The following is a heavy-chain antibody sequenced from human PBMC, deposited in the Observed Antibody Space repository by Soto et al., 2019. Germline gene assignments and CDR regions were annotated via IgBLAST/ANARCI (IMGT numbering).Heavy chain of an antibody. Sequence: EVQLVESGEGLVQPGGSLSLSCAASGFTFSFYSMHWVRQAPGKGLEYVSSISLNGANTYHADSVKGRFAISRDNSKNTLYLQMGSLRPEDTALYYCARGKGCTSATCYYDYYFDYWGQGTLVTVSS. CDR2: ISLNGANT. D-gene: IGHD3-22*01. J-gene: IGHJ4*02. V-gene: IGHV3-64*02. CDR1: GFTFSFYS. CDR3: ARGKGCTSATCYYDYYFDY.